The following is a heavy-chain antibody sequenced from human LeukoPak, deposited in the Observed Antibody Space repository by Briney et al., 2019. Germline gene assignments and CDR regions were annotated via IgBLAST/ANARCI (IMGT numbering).Heavy chain of an antibody. Sequence: PSETLSLTCTVSGGSMSSGYYYWSWIRQPAGKGLEWIGRISNSGSTYYNPSLKSRVTISVDTSKTQFSLKLTSVTAADTAVYYCARVPGGTGPYYYYYMDVWGKGTTVTVSS. CDR2: ISNSGST. V-gene: IGHV4-61*02. J-gene: IGHJ6*03. D-gene: IGHD7-27*01. CDR1: GGSMSSGYYY. CDR3: ARVPGGTGPYYYYYMDV.